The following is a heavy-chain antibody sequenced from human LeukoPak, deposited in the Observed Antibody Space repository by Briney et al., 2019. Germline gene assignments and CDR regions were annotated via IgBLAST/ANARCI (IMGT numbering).Heavy chain of an antibody. J-gene: IGHJ4*02. CDR2: IHYSGST. D-gene: IGHD3-22*01. V-gene: IGHV4-59*01. CDR3: VRFRSGYSFDY. Sequence: SETLSLTCTVSGGSISSYFWSWIRQPPGKGLEWIGYIHYSGSTNYNPSLKSRVTISVGTSKNQFSLKVSSVTAAETAVYYCVRFRSGYSFDYWGQGTLVTVSS. CDR1: GGSISSYF.